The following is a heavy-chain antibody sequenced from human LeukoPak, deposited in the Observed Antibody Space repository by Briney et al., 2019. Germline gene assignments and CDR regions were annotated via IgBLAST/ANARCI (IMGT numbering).Heavy chain of an antibody. CDR3: ARDCSSTSCSPPGWFDP. V-gene: IGHV1-24*01. Sequence: ASVKVSCKVSGYTLTELSMHWVRQAPGEGLEWMGGFDPEDGETIYAQKFQGRVTMTEDTSTDTAYMELSSLRSEDTAVYYCARDCSSTSCSPPGWFDPWGQGTLVTVSS. D-gene: IGHD2-2*01. CDR2: FDPEDGET. J-gene: IGHJ5*02. CDR1: GYTLTELS.